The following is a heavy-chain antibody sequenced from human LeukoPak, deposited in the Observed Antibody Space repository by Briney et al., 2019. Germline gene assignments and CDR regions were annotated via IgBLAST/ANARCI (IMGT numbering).Heavy chain of an antibody. CDR3: ARDHPRYCSSTSCPYYYYYMDV. D-gene: IGHD2-2*01. V-gene: IGHV3-48*03. CDR2: ISSSGSAI. Sequence: PGGSLRLSCAASGFTFSSYEMNWVRQAPGKGLEWVSYISSSGSAIYYADSVKGRFTISRDNAKNSLYLQMNSLRAEGTAVYYCARDHPRYCSSTSCPYYYYYMDVWGKGTTVTVSS. CDR1: GFTFSSYE. J-gene: IGHJ6*03.